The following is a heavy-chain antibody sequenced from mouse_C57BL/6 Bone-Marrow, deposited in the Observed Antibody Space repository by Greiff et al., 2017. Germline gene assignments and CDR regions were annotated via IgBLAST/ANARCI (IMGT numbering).Heavy chain of an antibody. CDR2: ISNGGGST. V-gene: IGHV5-12*01. Sequence: EVKLQESGGGLVQPGGSLKLSCAASGFTFSDYYMYWVRQTPEKRLEWVAYISNGGGSTYYPDTVKGRFTISRDNAKNTLYLQLSRLKSEDTAMYYCAVTGDFDYWGQGTTLTVSS. J-gene: IGHJ2*01. D-gene: IGHD4-1*01. CDR3: AVTGDFDY. CDR1: GFTFSDYY.